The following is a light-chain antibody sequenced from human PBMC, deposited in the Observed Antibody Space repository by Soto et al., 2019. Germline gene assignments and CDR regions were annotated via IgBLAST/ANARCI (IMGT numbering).Light chain of an antibody. CDR3: QTWGTGIVV. J-gene: IGLJ2*01. CDR2: LNSDGSH. V-gene: IGLV4-69*01. Sequence: QLVLTQSPSASASLGASVKVTCTLSSGHSSYAIAWHQQQPEKGPRYLMKLNSDGSHNKGDGIPDRFSGSSSGAERYLTISSLQSEDEADYYCQTWGTGIVVFGGGTKVTVL. CDR1: SGHSSYA.